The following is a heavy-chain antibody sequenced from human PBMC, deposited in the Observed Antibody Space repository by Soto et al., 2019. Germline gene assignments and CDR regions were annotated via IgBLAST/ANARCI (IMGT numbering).Heavy chain of an antibody. J-gene: IGHJ4*02. CDR2: ISSSGDTI. CDR1: GFTFSSYE. Sequence: GGSLRLSCAASGFTFSSYEMNWVRQAPGKGLEWLAYISSSGDTIFYADSVKGRFTVSRDNAKSTLYLQMNSLRAEDTAVFYCAKEHSSGYQPDYWGQGTLVSVSS. V-gene: IGHV3-48*03. CDR3: AKEHSSGYQPDY. D-gene: IGHD3-22*01.